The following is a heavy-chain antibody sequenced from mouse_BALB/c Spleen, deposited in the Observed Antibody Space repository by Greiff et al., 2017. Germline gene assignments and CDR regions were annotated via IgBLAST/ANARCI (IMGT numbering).Heavy chain of an antibody. V-gene: IGHV5-9-4*01. J-gene: IGHJ3*01. D-gene: IGHD2-14*01. CDR1: GFTFSSYA. CDR2: ISSGGSYT. Sequence: EVKLVESGGGLVKPGGSLKLSCAASGFTFSSYAMSWVRQSPEKRLEWVAEISSGGSYTYYPDTVTGRFTISRDNAKNTLYLEMSSLRSEDTAMYYCARDRIRYGGWFAYWGQGTLVTVSA. CDR3: ARDRIRYGGWFAY.